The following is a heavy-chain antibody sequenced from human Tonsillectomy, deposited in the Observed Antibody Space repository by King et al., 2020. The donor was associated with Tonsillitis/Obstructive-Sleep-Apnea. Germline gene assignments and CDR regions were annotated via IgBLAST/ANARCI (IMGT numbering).Heavy chain of an antibody. D-gene: IGHD3-22*01. CDR1: GFTFSNYE. J-gene: IGHJ4*02. CDR3: TGAGSGYYLDH. Sequence: QLVQSGGGLVQPGGSLRLSCAVSGFTFSNYEMNWVRQAPGKGLEWVSYISSSESTIYYADSVKGRFTISRDNAKNSLYLQMNSPRAEDTGVYYCTGAGSGYYLDHWGQGTLVTVSS. CDR2: ISSSESTI. V-gene: IGHV3-48*03.